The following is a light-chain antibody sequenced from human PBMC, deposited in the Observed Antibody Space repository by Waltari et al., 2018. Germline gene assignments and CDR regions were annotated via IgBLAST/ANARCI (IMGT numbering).Light chain of an antibody. CDR2: KDT. J-gene: IGLJ2*01. V-gene: IGLV3-25*03. Sequence: SYELTQPPSVSVSPGQTARTTCSGDALPKQYAYWYQKKPGQAPVLVIYKDTERPAGSPERFSGSRSGTTVTLTISGVQTEDEADYYCQSADSRGTVVFGGGTGLTVL. CDR3: QSADSRGTVV. CDR1: ALPKQY.